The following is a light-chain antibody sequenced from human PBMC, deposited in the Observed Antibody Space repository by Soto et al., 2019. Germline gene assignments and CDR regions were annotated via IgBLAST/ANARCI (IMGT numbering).Light chain of an antibody. J-gene: IGLJ1*01. V-gene: IGLV2-18*02. CDR2: DVN. CDR3: SSFTSSNTYV. CDR1: SSDIGAYNR. Sequence: QSALTQPPPVSGSPGQSVAISCTGTSSDIGAYNRVSWYQQPPGTAPKLMIYDVNNRPSGVPDRFSGSKSGNTASLTISGLQADDEADYYCSSFTSSNTYVFGTGTKLTVL.